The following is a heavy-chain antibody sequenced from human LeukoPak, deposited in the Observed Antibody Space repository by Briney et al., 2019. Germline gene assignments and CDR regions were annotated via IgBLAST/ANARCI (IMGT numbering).Heavy chain of an antibody. Sequence: PSETLSLTCTVSGGSISSGDYYWSWIRQPPGKGLEWIGYIYYSGSTYYNPSLKSRVTISVDTSENQFSLKLSSVTAADTAVYYCARGGSGYDFGWFDPWGRGTLVTVSS. CDR1: GGSISSGDYY. D-gene: IGHD5-12*01. CDR3: ARGGSGYDFGWFDP. CDR2: IYYSGST. V-gene: IGHV4-30-4*01. J-gene: IGHJ5*02.